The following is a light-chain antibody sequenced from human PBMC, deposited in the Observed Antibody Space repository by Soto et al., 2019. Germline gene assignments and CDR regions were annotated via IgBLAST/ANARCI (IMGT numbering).Light chain of an antibody. J-gene: IGLJ2*01. CDR2: EVS. Sequence: QSALTQPASVSGSPGQSITISCTGTSSDVGGYNYVSWYQQHPGKAPKLMIYEVSNRPSGVSNSFSGSKSGNTASLTISGLQAEDEADYYCSSYTSSRLVVFGGGTKLTVL. CDR1: SSDVGGYNY. CDR3: SSYTSSRLVV. V-gene: IGLV2-14*01.